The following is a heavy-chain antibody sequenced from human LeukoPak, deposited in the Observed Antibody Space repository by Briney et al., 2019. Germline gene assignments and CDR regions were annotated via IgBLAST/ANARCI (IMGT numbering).Heavy chain of an antibody. CDR2: INPNSGGT. Sequence: ASVKVSCKAAGSTFTDYYMHWVRQAPGQGLEWMGWINPNSGGTKYAQKFQGRVTITRDTSISTAYMELSRLRSDDTAVYYCAREAETTLNWFDPWGQGTLVTVSS. J-gene: IGHJ5*02. CDR3: AREAETTLNWFDP. D-gene: IGHD1-1*01. V-gene: IGHV1-2*02. CDR1: GSTFTDYY.